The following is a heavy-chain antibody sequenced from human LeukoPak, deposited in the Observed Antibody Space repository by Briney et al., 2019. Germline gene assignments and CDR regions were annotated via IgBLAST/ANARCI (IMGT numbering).Heavy chain of an antibody. CDR1: GFTFSSYG. CDR2: ISYDGSNK. D-gene: IGHD4-11*01. V-gene: IGHV3-30*18. Sequence: PGRSLRLSCAASGFTFSSYGRHWVRQAPGKGLERVAVISYDGSNKYYADSVKGRFTISRDNSKNTLYLQMNSLRAGDTAVYYCAKDSGQQTTWYYGMNVWGQGTTVTVSS. J-gene: IGHJ6*02. CDR3: AKDSGQQTTWYYGMNV.